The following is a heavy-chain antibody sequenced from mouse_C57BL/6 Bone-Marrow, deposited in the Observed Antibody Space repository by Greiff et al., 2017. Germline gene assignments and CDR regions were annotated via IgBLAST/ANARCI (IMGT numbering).Heavy chain of an antibody. CDR1: GYTFTSYW. V-gene: IGHV1-69*01. Sequence: QVQLQQPGAELVMPGASVKLSCKASGYTFTSYWMHWVKQRPGQGLEWIGEIDPSDSYTNYNQKFKGKSTLTVDKSSSTAYMQLSSLTSEDSAVYYCARGYYGSSSYYYAMDYWGQGTSVTGSS. D-gene: IGHD1-1*01. CDR2: IDPSDSYT. CDR3: ARGYYGSSSYYYAMDY. J-gene: IGHJ4*01.